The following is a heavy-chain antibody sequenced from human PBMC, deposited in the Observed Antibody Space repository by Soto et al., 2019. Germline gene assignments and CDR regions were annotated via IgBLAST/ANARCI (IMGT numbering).Heavy chain of an antibody. D-gene: IGHD3-22*01. Sequence: GGSLRLSCAASGFTFSSYSMNWARQAPGKGLEWVSSISSSSSYIYYADSVKGRFTISRDNAKNSLYLQMNSLRAEDTAVYYCARDRQGYYDSSGYYASGYYYGMDVWGQGTTVTVSS. CDR2: ISSSSSYI. CDR1: GFTFSSYS. CDR3: ARDRQGYYDSSGYYASGYYYGMDV. V-gene: IGHV3-21*01. J-gene: IGHJ6*02.